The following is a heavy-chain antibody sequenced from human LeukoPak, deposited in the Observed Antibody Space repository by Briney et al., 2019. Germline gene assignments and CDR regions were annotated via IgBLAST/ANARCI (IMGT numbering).Heavy chain of an antibody. V-gene: IGHV7-4-1*02. J-gene: IGHJ4*02. D-gene: IGHD4-23*01. CDR2: INTNTGNP. CDR3: ASFDHLPGNSFDY. CDR1: GYTFISYY. Sequence: ASVKVSCKASGYTFISYYVHWVRQAPGQGLEWMGWINTNTGNPTYAQGFTGRFVFSLDTSVSTAYLQISSLKAEDTAVYYCASFDHLPGNSFDYWGQGTLVTVSS.